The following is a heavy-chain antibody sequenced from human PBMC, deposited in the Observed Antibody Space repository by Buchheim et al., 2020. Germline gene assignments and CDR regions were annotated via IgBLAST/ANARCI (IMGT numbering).Heavy chain of an antibody. CDR1: GFTFSSYA. J-gene: IGHJ2*01. D-gene: IGHD2-21*02. Sequence: QVQLVESGGGVVQPGRSLRLSCAASGFTFSSYAMHWVRQAPGKGLEWVAVISHDGSNKYYADSVKGRFTISRDNSKNTLYLQMNSLRAEDTAVYYCARDGHIVVVTANHWYFDLWGRGTL. V-gene: IGHV3-30-3*01. CDR3: ARDGHIVVVTANHWYFDL. CDR2: ISHDGSNK.